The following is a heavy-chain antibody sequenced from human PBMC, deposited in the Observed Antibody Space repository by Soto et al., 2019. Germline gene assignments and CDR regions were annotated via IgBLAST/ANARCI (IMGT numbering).Heavy chain of an antibody. J-gene: IGHJ3*02. Sequence: GGSLRLSCAASGFTFSGSAMHWVRQASGKGLEWVGRIRSKANSYATAYAASVKGRFTISRDDSKNTAYLQMNSLKTEAKAVYDCTILITGVKDACDIWGQGTMVTGSS. D-gene: IGHD7-27*01. CDR2: IRSKANSYAT. V-gene: IGHV3-73*01. CDR3: TILITGVKDACDI. CDR1: GFTFSGSA.